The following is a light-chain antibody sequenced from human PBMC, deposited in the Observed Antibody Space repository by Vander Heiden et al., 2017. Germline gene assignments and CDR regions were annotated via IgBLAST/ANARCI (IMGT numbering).Light chain of an antibody. J-gene: IGKJ4*01. CDR1: QTLSTT. Sequence: EIVLTQSPATLSVSPGGRAILPCRASQTLSTTLAWLQQKPGQAPRLLIHGASTRATGVAARFIGSGSGTEFTLTINGLQAEDVAVYFCQQYETWPPLTFGGGTTVEMK. V-gene: IGKV3-15*01. CDR2: GAS. CDR3: QQYETWPPLT.